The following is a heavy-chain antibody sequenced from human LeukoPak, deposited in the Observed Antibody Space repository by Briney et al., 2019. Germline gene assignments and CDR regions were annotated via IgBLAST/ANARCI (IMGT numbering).Heavy chain of an antibody. CDR1: GFTFSSYA. CDR2: ISTSGGSP. D-gene: IGHD3-22*01. Sequence: GGSLRLSCAASGFTFSSYAMSWVRQAPGKGLEWVSGISTSGGSPSYADSVKGRFTISRDNPRNTLYMQMNSLRAEDTALYYCAIMHPYYDGSGYWVQWGQGTLVTVSS. J-gene: IGHJ4*02. V-gene: IGHV3-23*01. CDR3: AIMHPYYDGSGYWVQ.